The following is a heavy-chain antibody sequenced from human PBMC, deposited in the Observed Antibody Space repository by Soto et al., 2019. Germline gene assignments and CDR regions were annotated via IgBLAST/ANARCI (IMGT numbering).Heavy chain of an antibody. CDR2: VYRSGTT. V-gene: IGHV3-53*01. D-gene: IGHD6-13*01. CDR1: GFTVSGSY. Sequence: EVQLVESGGGLIQPGGSLRLSCAASGFTVSGSYVTWVHQAPGKGLEWVSLVYRSGTTYYADSVKGRFTISRDNSINTVYLQMNSLRVEDTAVYYCARQFVKQQLSNYYFYGMDVWGQGTTVTVSS. CDR3: ARQFVKQQLSNYYFYGMDV. J-gene: IGHJ6*02.